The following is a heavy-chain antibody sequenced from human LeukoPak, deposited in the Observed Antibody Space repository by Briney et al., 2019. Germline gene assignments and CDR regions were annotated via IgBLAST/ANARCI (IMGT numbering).Heavy chain of an antibody. J-gene: IGHJ4*02. CDR1: GGTFSSYA. Sequence: GASVKVSCKASGGTFSSYAISWVRQAPGQGLEWMGRTIPILGIANYAQKFQGRVTITADKSTSTAYMELSSLRSEDTAVYYCARVDSSGWPDYWDQGTLVTVSS. V-gene: IGHV1-69*04. D-gene: IGHD6-19*01. CDR3: ARVDSSGWPDY. CDR2: TIPILGIA.